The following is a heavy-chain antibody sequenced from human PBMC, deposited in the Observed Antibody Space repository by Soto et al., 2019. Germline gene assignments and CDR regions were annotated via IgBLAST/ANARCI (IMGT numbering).Heavy chain of an antibody. V-gene: IGHV1-69*01. CDR2: IIPAFGTT. J-gene: IGHJ6*02. Sequence: QVQLVQSGAAVSKPGSSVKVSCKASGGTFGIYAIGWVRQAPGQGLEWMGGIIPAFGTTKNAQKFQDRVDMTADEPTNTVDMELRGLRFDETAGYYCARVPRQMLYGPTRNGMDVWGQGTTLIVSS. CDR3: ARVPRQMLYGPTRNGMDV. CDR1: GGTFGIYA. D-gene: IGHD2-2*02.